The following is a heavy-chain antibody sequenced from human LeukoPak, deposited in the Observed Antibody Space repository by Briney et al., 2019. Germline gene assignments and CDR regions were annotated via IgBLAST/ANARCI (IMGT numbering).Heavy chain of an antibody. CDR2: MNPNSGNT. CDR1: GYTFTSYD. Sequence: GASVKVSCKASGYTFTSYDINWVRQATGQGLEWMGWMNPNSGNTGYAQKFQGRVTMTRNTSISTAYMELSSLRSEDTTVYYCARGGVTVTTCDYWGQGTLVTVSS. D-gene: IGHD4-17*01. V-gene: IGHV1-8*01. CDR3: ARGGVTVTTCDY. J-gene: IGHJ4*02.